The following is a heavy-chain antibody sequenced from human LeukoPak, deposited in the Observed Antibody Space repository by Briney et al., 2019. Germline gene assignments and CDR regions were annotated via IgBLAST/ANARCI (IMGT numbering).Heavy chain of an antibody. CDR1: GFTLSTYS. CDR2: ISPTSNTI. Sequence: SGGSLRLSCAASGFTLSTYSINWIRQAPGKGLEGISYISPTSNTIHYADSVKGRFTISRDNAKNSLYLQMNSLRAEDTAVYYCARDQGYCSRTNYCYYYYMDVWGKGTTVTVSS. D-gene: IGHD2-2*01. CDR3: ARDQGYCSRTNYCYYYYMDV. V-gene: IGHV3-48*04. J-gene: IGHJ6*03.